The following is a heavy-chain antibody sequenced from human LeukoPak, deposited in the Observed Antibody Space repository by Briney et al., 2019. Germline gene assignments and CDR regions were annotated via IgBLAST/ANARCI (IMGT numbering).Heavy chain of an antibody. V-gene: IGHV3-66*01. D-gene: IGHD3-9*01. CDR3: ARDWGTYYDILTGDYPSYGMDV. CDR2: ISSGGDT. CDR1: GFMVSSNY. J-gene: IGHJ6*02. Sequence: GRSLRLSCTASGFMVSSNYMSWGCQAPGQGLEWVSLISSGGDTYYADSVKGRFTISRDKSKNTLYLQMITLRAEDTAVFRCARDWGTYYDILTGDYPSYGMDVWVQGTTVTVSS.